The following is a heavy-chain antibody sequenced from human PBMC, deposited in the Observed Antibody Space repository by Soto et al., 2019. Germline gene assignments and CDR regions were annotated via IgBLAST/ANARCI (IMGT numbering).Heavy chain of an antibody. CDR1: GFTFSTYA. CDR2: ISGSAGIT. J-gene: IGHJ6*02. D-gene: IGHD1-1*01. Sequence: PGGSLRLSCAASGFTFSTYAMSWVRQAPGKGLEWVSAISGSAGITYYADSVKGRFTISRDYSKITLYLQMNSLRAEDTAVYYCAKNYKYGMDVWGQGTTVTVSS. CDR3: AKNYKYGMDV. V-gene: IGHV3-23*01.